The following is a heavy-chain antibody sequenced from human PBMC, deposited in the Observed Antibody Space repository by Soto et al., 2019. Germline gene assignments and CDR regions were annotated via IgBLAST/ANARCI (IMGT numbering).Heavy chain of an antibody. CDR3: ARGELVDYYYGMDV. CDR1: GGSISSYY. V-gene: IGHV4-59*01. J-gene: IGHJ6*02. CDR2: IYYSGSS. Sequence: SSETLSLTWTVSGGSISSYYWSWIRQPPGKGLEWIGYIYYSGSSNYNPSLKSRVTISVDTSKNQFSLKLSSVTAADTAVYYCARGELVDYYYGMDVWGQGTTVTVSS. D-gene: IGHD6-13*01.